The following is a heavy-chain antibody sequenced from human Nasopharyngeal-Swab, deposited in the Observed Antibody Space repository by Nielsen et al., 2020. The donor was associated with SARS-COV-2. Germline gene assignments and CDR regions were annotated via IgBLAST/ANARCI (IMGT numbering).Heavy chain of an antibody. V-gene: IGHV4-34*01. D-gene: IGHD6-13*01. CDR3: ARGPSGIAAASTADDAFDI. J-gene: IGHJ3*02. CDR2: INHSGST. Sequence: WIRQPPGKGLEWIGEINHSGSTNYNPSLKSRVTISVDTSKNQFSLKLSSVTAADTAVYYCARGPSGIAAASTADDAFDIWGQGTMATVSS.